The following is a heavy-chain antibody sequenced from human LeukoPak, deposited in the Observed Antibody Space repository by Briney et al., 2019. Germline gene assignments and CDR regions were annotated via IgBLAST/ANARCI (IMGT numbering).Heavy chain of an antibody. CDR2: INHSGST. J-gene: IGHJ5*02. Sequence: SETLSLTCALYGGSFSGYYWSWIRQPPGKGLEWIGEINHSGSTNYNPSLTSRVTISVDTSKNQFSLKLSSVTAADTAVYYCASLRITMVRGVDRRNWFDPWGQGTLVTVSS. D-gene: IGHD3-10*01. CDR3: ASLRITMVRGVDRRNWFDP. V-gene: IGHV4-34*01. CDR1: GGSFSGYY.